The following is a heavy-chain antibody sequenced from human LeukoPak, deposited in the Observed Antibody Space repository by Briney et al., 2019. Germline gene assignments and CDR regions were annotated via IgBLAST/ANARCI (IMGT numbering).Heavy chain of an antibody. CDR2: IKSKTDGGTT. V-gene: IGHV3-15*01. Sequence: GGSLRLSCVASGFTFSNAWMSWVRRDPGKGLEWVGRIKSKTDGGTTDYGAPVKGRFTISRDDSKNMVYLQMNSLKTEDTAVYYCTTEPHCGGDCFSSFDIWGQGTMVTVSS. CDR3: TTEPHCGGDCFSSFDI. J-gene: IGHJ3*02. D-gene: IGHD2-21*02. CDR1: GFTFSNAW.